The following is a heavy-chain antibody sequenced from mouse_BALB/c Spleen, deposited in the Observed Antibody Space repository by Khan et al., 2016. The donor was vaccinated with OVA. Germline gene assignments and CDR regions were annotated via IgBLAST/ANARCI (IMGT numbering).Heavy chain of an antibody. CDR2: ISYSGVT. J-gene: IGHJ2*01. D-gene: IGHD1-1*01. CDR1: GYSITSGYA. CDR3: ARGNYYGYYFDY. V-gene: IGHV3-2*02. Sequence: EVQLVESGPGLVKPSQSLSLTCTVTGYSITSGYAWNWIRQFPGNKLEWMGYISYSGVTSYTPYLKSRISITRDPSKNQFFLQLNSVTTEDTATYYCARGNYYGYYFDYWGQGTTLTVSS.